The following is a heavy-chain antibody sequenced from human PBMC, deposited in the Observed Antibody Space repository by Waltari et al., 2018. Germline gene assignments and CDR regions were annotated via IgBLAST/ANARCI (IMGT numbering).Heavy chain of an antibody. Sequence: LQLQESGPGLVKPSETLSLTCTVSGGSISSSSYYWGWVRQAPGKGLEWVSAISGSGGSTYYADSVKGRFTISRDNSKNTLYLQMNSLRAEDTAVYYCAKDPLGRYVVGVRGPFDPWGQGTLVTVSS. CDR1: GGSISSSSYY. CDR2: ISGSGGST. V-gene: IGHV3-23*01. D-gene: IGHD3-10*02. CDR3: AKDPLGRYVVGVRGPFDP. J-gene: IGHJ5*02.